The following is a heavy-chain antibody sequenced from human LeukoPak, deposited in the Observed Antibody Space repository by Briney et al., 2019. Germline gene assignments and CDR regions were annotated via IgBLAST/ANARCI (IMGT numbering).Heavy chain of an antibody. CDR3: ARGPYSSGWYGLDY. CDR2: INPSGGST. J-gene: IGHJ4*02. V-gene: IGHV1-46*01. CDR1: GYNFIYYY. D-gene: IGHD6-19*01. Sequence: GASVKVSCKTSGYNFIYYYIHWVRQAPGQGLEWMALINPSGGSTSYAQKFKGRVTMTRDTSTSTVYMELRSLRSEDTAVYYCARGPYSSGWYGLDYWGQGTLVTVSS.